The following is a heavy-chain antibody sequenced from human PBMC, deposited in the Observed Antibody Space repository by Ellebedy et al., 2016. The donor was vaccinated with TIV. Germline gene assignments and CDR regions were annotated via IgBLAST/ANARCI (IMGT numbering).Heavy chain of an antibody. V-gene: IGHV3-21*01. CDR2: ISSRSSYI. Sequence: GGSLRLSCGGSGFTFSTYSLNWIRQAPGKGLEWVSSISSRSSYIYYADSVKGRFTISRDNAKNSLYLQMNSLRAEDTAVYYCASLPTGTAYFQHWGQGTLVTVSS. D-gene: IGHD6-13*01. CDR3: ASLPTGTAYFQH. J-gene: IGHJ1*01. CDR1: GFTFSTYS.